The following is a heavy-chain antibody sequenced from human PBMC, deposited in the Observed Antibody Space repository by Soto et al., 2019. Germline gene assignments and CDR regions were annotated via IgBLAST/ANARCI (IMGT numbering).Heavy chain of an antibody. V-gene: IGHV6-1*01. Sequence: SQTLSLTCAMSGDSVSSNSATWNWIRQSTSRGLEWLGRTYYRSKWYYDYAVSAKSRVSIDPDTAKNQLSLQLKSVTPEDTAVYYCARALSGSYYIFDYWGQGTSVTVSS. CDR2: TYYRSKWYY. CDR1: GDSVSSNSAT. CDR3: ARALSGSYYIFDY. J-gene: IGHJ4*02. D-gene: IGHD3-10*01.